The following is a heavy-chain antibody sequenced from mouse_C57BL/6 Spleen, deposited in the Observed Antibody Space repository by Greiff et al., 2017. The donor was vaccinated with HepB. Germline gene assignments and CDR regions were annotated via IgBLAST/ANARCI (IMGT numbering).Heavy chain of an antibody. CDR2: IDPSDSYT. CDR3: ARADYYYGSSYGHWYIDV. D-gene: IGHD1-1*01. J-gene: IGHJ1*01. V-gene: IGHV1-50*01. Sequence: QVHVKQPGAELVKPGASVKLSCKASGYTFTSYWMQWVKQRPGQGLEWIGEIDPSDSYTNYNQKFKGKATLTVDTSSSTAYMQLSSLTSEDSAVYYCARADYYYGSSYGHWYIDVWGAGTTVTVSS. CDR1: GYTFTSYW.